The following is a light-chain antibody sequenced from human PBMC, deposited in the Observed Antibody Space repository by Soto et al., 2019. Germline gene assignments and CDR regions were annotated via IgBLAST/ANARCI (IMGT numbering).Light chain of an antibody. J-gene: IGKJ3*01. CDR1: QGVSRY. Sequence: EIVLTQSPATLSLSPGERATLSCRASQGVSRYLAWYQQKPGQSPRLLIYGASTRAAAIPDRFSGSGSGADFALSIDGLEPEDFAIYYCQQYGDSPLTFGPGTRVD. CDR2: GAS. CDR3: QQYGDSPLT. V-gene: IGKV3-20*01.